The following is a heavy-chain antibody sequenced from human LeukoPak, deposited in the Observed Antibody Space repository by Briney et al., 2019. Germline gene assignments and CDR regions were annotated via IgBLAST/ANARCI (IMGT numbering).Heavy chain of an antibody. D-gene: IGHD3-10*01. J-gene: IGHJ5*02. CDR3: TRDTMVRGVILNWFDP. CDR2: TRSKAYGGTT. V-gene: IGHV3-49*04. CDR1: GFTFGDYA. Sequence: GGSLRLSCTASGFTFGDYAMSWVRQAPGKGLEWVGFTRSKAYGGTTEYAASVKGRFTISRDDSKSIAYLQMNSLKTEDTAVYYCTRDTMVRGVILNWFDPWGQGTLVTVSS.